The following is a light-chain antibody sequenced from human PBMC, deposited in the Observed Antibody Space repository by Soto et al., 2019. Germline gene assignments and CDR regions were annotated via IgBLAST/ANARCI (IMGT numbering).Light chain of an antibody. CDR2: GAS. CDR1: QSVSSSY. J-gene: IGKJ1*01. Sequence: EIVLTQSPGTLSLSPGERATLSCRASQSVSSSYLAWYQQKPGQAPRLLIYGASSRATSIPDRFSGSGSGTDFTLTISRLEPEDFAVYYCQQYGRSPRTFGQGNEVEIK. CDR3: QQYGRSPRT. V-gene: IGKV3-20*01.